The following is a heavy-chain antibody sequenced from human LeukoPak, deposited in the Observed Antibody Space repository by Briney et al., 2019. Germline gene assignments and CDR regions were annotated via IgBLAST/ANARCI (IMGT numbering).Heavy chain of an antibody. J-gene: IGHJ6*02. D-gene: IGHD3-9*01. CDR2: ISSSSSTI. Sequence: GGSLRLSCAASGFTFSSYSMNWVRQAPGKGLEWVSSISSSSSTIYYADSVKGRFTISRDNAKNSLYLQMNSLRAEDTAVYYCARDFLKVDYDISYYYYGMDVWGQGTTVTVSS. CDR1: GFTFSSYS. CDR3: ARDFLKVDYDISYYYYGMDV. V-gene: IGHV3-48*04.